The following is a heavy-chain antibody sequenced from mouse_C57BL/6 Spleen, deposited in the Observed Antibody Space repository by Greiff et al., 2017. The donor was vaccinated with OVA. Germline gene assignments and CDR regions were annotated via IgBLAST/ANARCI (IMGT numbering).Heavy chain of an antibody. CDR1: GYTFTDYY. D-gene: IGHD1-1*01. Sequence: EVKLQESGPVLVKPGASVKMSCKASGYTFTDYYMNWVKQSHGKSLEWIGVINPYNGGTSYNQKFKGKATLTVDKSSSTAYMELNSLTSEDSAVYYCARRVGSSYRYFDVWGTGTTVTVSS. CDR3: ARRVGSSYRYFDV. CDR2: INPYNGGT. J-gene: IGHJ1*03. V-gene: IGHV1-19*01.